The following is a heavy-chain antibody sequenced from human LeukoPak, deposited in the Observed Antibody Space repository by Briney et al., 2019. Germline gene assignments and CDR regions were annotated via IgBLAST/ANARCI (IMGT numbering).Heavy chain of an antibody. D-gene: IGHD3-9*01. CDR2: IKQDGSEK. CDR3: ARDPDFDWLAMDV. CDR1: GFTFSSYW. V-gene: IGHV3-7*01. J-gene: IGHJ6*03. Sequence: GGSLRLSCAASGFTFSSYWMSWVRQAPGKGLEWVANIKQDGSEKYYVGSVKGRFTISRDNAKNSLYLQMNSLRAEDTAVYYCARDPDFDWLAMDVWGKGTTVTISS.